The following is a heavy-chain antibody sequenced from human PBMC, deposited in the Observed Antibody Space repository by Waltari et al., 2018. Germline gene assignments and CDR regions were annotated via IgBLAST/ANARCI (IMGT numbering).Heavy chain of an antibody. CDR1: GGSITSGDFY. J-gene: IGHJ6*02. CDR2: IYYSGIT. D-gene: IGHD1-1*01. Sequence: QVQLQESGPGLVKPSQTLSLTCTVSGGSITSGDFYWSCIRQPPGKGLEWIGYIYYSGITYYNPSLQSRVTMSLDTSKNQFSLKLSSVTAADTAVYYCARGYDFGSDGMDVWGQGTTVTVSS. CDR3: ARGYDFGSDGMDV. V-gene: IGHV4-30-4*08.